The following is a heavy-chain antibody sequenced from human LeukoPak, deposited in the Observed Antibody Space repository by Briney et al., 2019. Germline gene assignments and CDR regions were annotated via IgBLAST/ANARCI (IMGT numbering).Heavy chain of an antibody. CDR1: GGSISSYY. CDR3: ARLGIGVVPSAMLGDYYFDY. D-gene: IGHD2-2*01. Sequence: PSETLSLTCTVSGGSISSYYWSWIRQPPGKGLEWIGYIYYSGSTNYNPSLKSRVTISVDTSKNQFSLKLTSVTAADTAVYYCARLGIGVVPSAMLGDYYFDYWSQGTLVTVSS. J-gene: IGHJ4*02. V-gene: IGHV4-59*08. CDR2: IYYSGST.